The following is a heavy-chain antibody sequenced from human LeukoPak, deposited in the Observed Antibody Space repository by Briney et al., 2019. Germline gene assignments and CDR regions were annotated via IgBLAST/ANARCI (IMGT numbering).Heavy chain of an antibody. CDR3: ARESHVTREDY. J-gene: IGHJ4*02. CDR1: GYTFTSYG. D-gene: IGHD3-10*01. V-gene: IGHV1-18*01. CDR2: ISANDGNT. Sequence: ASVTVSCKASGYTFTSYGISWVRQAPGQGLEWMGWISANDGNTDYPQKVQGRVTMTTDTSTSTAYMELRSLRSDDTAVYYCARESHVTREDYWGQGTLVTVSS.